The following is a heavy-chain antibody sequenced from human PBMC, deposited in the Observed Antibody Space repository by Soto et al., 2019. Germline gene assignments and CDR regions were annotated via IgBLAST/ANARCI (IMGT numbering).Heavy chain of an antibody. D-gene: IGHD4-17*01. CDR1: GASVTRAGSY. J-gene: IGHJ4*02. CDR2: IYFDGTT. V-gene: IGHV4-31*11. Sequence: QVQLQESGPGLVKPSQTLSLTCDVSGASVTRAGSYWGWIRQRPGQGLEWIGYIYFDGTTYYNPSLKSRVIISADTSRNQFSQSLSFLTAADTAVYYCATRTTVTTFDYWGQGTLVTVSS. CDR3: ATRTTVTTFDY.